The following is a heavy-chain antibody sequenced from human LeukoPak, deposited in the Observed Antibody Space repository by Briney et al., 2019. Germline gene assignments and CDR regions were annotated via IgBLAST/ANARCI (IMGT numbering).Heavy chain of an antibody. D-gene: IGHD1-7*01. CDR3: AREVGNYRLDAFDI. CDR2: INPNNGVT. Sequence: RASVKVSCKASGYTFTGYYMYWVRQAPGQGLEWMGWINPNNGVTNYAQKFQGRVTMTRDTSISTAYMELSRLRSDDTAVYYCAREVGNYRLDAFDIWGQGTMVTVSS. V-gene: IGHV1-2*02. J-gene: IGHJ3*02. CDR1: GYTFTGYY.